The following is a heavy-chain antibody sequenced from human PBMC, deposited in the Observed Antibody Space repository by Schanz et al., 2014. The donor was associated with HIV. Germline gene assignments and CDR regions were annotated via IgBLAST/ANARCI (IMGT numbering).Heavy chain of an antibody. CDR2: ISNDGSNK. CDR1: GFTFSSHA. D-gene: IGHD3-16*01. V-gene: IGHV3-30-3*01. CDR3: ARMEQLIIGYYYGMDV. J-gene: IGHJ6*02. Sequence: GQLLESGGDLVQPGGSLRLSCAASGFTFSSHAMSWVRQAAGKGLEWVTVISNDGSNKYYTDSVKGRFTISRDNSKNTVYLQMNSLRPEDTAVYYCARMEQLIIGYYYGMDVWGQGTTVTVSS.